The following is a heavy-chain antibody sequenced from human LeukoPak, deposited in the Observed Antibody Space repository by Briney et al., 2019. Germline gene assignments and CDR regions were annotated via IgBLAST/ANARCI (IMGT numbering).Heavy chain of an antibody. Sequence: TASETLSLTCTVSGGSISSYYWSWIRQPPGKGLEWIGYIYYSGSTNYNPSLKSRVTISVDTSKNQFSLKLSSVTAADTAVYYCAREDSSNWFDPWGQGTLVTVSS. J-gene: IGHJ5*02. CDR2: IYYSGST. CDR1: GGSISSYY. D-gene: IGHD6-19*01. CDR3: AREDSSNWFDP. V-gene: IGHV4-59*01.